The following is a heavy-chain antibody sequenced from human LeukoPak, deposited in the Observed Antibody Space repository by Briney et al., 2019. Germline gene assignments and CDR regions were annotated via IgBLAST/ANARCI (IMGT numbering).Heavy chain of an antibody. J-gene: IGHJ4*02. V-gene: IGHV4-30-2*01. D-gene: IGHD1-1*01. CDR2: IYHSGST. CDR3: ARESVPHDGLTH. CDR1: GGSISSGGYY. Sequence: KSSQTLSLTCTVSGGSISSGGYYWSWIRQPPGKGLEWIGYIYHSGSTYYNPSLKSRVTISVDRSKNQFSLKLSSVTAADTAVYYCARESVPHDGLTHWGQGTLVTVSS.